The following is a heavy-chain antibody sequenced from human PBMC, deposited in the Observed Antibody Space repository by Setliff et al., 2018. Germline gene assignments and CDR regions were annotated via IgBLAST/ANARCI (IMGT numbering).Heavy chain of an antibody. Sequence: ASVKVSCKASGYTLTSHIMHWVRQAPGQRLEWMGWINAGNGNTKYSQKFQGRVTITRDTSASTAYMELSSLRSDDTAVYYCARLITVDPGKGDSCYYYGLDVWGRGTTVTVSS. D-gene: IGHD3-10*01. J-gene: IGHJ6*02. CDR3: ARLITVDPGKGDSCYYYGLDV. V-gene: IGHV1-3*01. CDR2: INAGNGNT. CDR1: GYTLTSHI.